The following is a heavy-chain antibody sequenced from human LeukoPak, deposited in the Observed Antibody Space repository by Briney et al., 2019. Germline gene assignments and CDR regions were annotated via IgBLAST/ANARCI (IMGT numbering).Heavy chain of an antibody. Sequence: PSETLSLTCTVSGGSISSYYWSWIRQPPGKGLEWVGYIYYSGSTNYNPSLKSRVTISVDTSKNQFSLKLSSVTAADTAVYYCARVGSGYQKSFDYWGQGTLVTVSS. D-gene: IGHD3-22*01. CDR3: ARVGSGYQKSFDY. V-gene: IGHV4-59*01. J-gene: IGHJ4*02. CDR2: IYYSGST. CDR1: GGSISSYY.